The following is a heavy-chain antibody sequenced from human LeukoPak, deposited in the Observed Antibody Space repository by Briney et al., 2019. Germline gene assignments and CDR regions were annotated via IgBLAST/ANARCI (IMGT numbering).Heavy chain of an antibody. D-gene: IGHD3/OR15-3a*01. J-gene: IGHJ3*02. CDR3: ARGVMDWDAFDI. CDR1: GFTFSSYW. V-gene: IGHV3-7*01. Sequence: GGSLRLSRAGSGFTFSSYWMRWVRQAPGKGREGVANIKQDGSEKDYVDSVKGRFTISRDNAKNSLYLQMHSLRAEDTAVYYCARGVMDWDAFDIWGQGTMVTVSS. CDR2: IKQDGSEK.